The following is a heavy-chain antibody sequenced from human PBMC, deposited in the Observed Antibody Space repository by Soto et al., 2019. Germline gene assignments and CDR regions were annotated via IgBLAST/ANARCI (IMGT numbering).Heavy chain of an antibody. CDR2: INPNSGGT. Sequence: GASVKVSCKASGYTFTVYYMHGVVQAALRGLEGMGWINPNSGGTNYAQKFQGRVTMTRDTSISTAYMELSRLRSDDTAVYYCARDRAYIAVAGDAFDIWGQGTMVTVSS. V-gene: IGHV1-2*02. CDR3: ARDRAYIAVAGDAFDI. D-gene: IGHD6-19*01. J-gene: IGHJ3*02. CDR1: GYTFTVYY.